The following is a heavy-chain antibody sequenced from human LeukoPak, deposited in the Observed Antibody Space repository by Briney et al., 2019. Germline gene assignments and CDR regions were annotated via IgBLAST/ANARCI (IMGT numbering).Heavy chain of an antibody. Sequence: GVPLRLSCAASVHTFNSYAMIGVRQSPGKALECVLAISGSGGSTYYADSVEGLYTISRDNYKNTLSLQMHTQRAEDTSVFFCAKFVAGIVGAKVAFDIWGQGTMVTVSS. V-gene: IGHV3-23*01. CDR1: VHTFNSYA. D-gene: IGHD1-26*01. CDR3: AKFVAGIVGAKVAFDI. CDR2: ISGSGGST. J-gene: IGHJ3*02.